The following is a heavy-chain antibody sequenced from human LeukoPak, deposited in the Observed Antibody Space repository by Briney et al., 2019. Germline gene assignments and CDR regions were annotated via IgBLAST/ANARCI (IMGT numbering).Heavy chain of an antibody. CDR3: AGRLRDDCSGSGCYPYFHY. J-gene: IGHJ4*02. CDR1: TDSISLYY. V-gene: IGHV4-4*07. Sequence: PSETLSLTCSVSTDSISLYYWSWIRQPAGKGLEWIRRLYDRGTSIYNPSLRSRVTMSLDTSKKQLSLRLTSVTAADTAVYYCAGRLRDDCSGSGCYPYFHYWGQGTLVTVSS. D-gene: IGHD2-2*01. CDR2: LYDRGTS.